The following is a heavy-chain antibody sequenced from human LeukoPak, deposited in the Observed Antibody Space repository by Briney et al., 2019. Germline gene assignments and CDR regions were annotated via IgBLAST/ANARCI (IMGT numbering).Heavy chain of an antibody. CDR1: GFTFSSYS. V-gene: IGHV3-21*01. CDR2: ISSSSSYI. J-gene: IGHJ4*02. Sequence: GGSLRLSCAASGFTFSSYSMNWVRQAPGKGLEWVSSISSSSSYIYYADSVKGRFTISRDNAKNSLYLQMNSLRAEDTAVYYCAREGDIVVVPADLYYWGQGTLVTVSS. CDR3: AREGDIVVVPADLYY. D-gene: IGHD2-2*01.